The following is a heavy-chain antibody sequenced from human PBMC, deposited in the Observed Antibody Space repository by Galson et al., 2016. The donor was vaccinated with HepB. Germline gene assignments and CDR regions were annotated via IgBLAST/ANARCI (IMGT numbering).Heavy chain of an antibody. D-gene: IGHD3-22*01. V-gene: IGHV3-49*04. CDR2: IRNEVEGATT. CDR3: TRGHYEAH. CDR1: GFRFGDAI. J-gene: IGHJ4*02. Sequence: SLRLSCAPSGFRFGDAIMNWVRQAPGQGLEWVASIRNEVEGATTDYAASVVGRFTISRDDSRSIAYLQMNSLKTDDTAMYDCTRGHYEAHWGPGTLVTVSS.